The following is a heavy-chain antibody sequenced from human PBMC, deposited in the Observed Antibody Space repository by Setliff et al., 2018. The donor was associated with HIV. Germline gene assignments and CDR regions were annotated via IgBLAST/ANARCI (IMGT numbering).Heavy chain of an antibody. D-gene: IGHD1-26*01. Sequence: ATVKVSCKASGYSFSSYGVSWVRQAPGQGLEWMGWFSVYNGNTKYAQKLQNRVTMTTDTSTSTAYMELRSLRSDDTAVYYCARDLFPVPSREGYDYWGQGTLVTVSS. CDR3: ARDLFPVPSREGYDY. V-gene: IGHV1-18*01. CDR2: FSVYNGNT. J-gene: IGHJ4*02. CDR1: GYSFSSYG.